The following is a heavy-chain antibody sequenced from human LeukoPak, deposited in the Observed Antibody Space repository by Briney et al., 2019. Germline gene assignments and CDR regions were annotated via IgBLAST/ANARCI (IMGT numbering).Heavy chain of an antibody. J-gene: IGHJ4*02. D-gene: IGHD2/OR15-2a*01. CDR3: VSFYETY. CDR1: GFTFSSYW. V-gene: IGHV3-7*01. CDR2: IKQDGSEK. Sequence: GGSLRLSCAASGFTFSSYWMSWVRQAPGKGREWVANIKQDGSEKNYVDSVKGRFTISRDNAKNTVYLQMNSLRAEDTAVYYCVSFYETYWGRGTLVTVSS.